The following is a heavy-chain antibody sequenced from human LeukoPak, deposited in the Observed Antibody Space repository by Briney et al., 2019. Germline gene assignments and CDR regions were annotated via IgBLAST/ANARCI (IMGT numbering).Heavy chain of an antibody. Sequence: ASVKVSCKASGYTFTSYDINWVRQATGQGLEWMGWMNPNSGNTGYAQKFQGRVTMTRNTSISTAYMELSSLRSEDTAVYYCATVPLRLLWFGELVAMDVWGKGTTVTVSS. CDR2: MNPNSGNT. V-gene: IGHV1-8*01. CDR3: ATVPLRLLWFGELVAMDV. CDR1: GYTFTSYD. J-gene: IGHJ6*04. D-gene: IGHD3-10*01.